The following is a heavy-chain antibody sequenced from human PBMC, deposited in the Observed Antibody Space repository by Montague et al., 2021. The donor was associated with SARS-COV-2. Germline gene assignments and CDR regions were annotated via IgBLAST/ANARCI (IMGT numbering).Heavy chain of an antibody. V-gene: IGHV4-31*03. D-gene: IGHD3-22*01. CDR2: IYYSGST. Sequence: TLSLTCTVSGGSISSGGYYWSWIRQHPGKGLEWIGYIYYSGSTYYNPSLKSRVTISVDTSKNQFSLKLSSVTAADTAVYYCARATRSIVVLNWFDPWGQGTPVTVSS. J-gene: IGHJ5*02. CDR3: ARATRSIVVLNWFDP. CDR1: GGSISSGGYY.